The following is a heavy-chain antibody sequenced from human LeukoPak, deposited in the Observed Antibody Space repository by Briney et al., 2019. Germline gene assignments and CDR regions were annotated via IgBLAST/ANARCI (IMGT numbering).Heavy chain of an antibody. Sequence: GRTLRPSCAASGFTFKIYVLDWVRQAPGKGLEWVAVISNAGSNKYYADSVKGRFTISRDNSKNTLYLQMNSLRVEDTAVYYCARVEGSGYEFGQSYYYCMDVWGQGTTVTVSS. CDR2: ISNAGSNK. V-gene: IGHV3-30-3*01. J-gene: IGHJ6*02. CDR1: GFTFKIYV. D-gene: IGHD5-12*01. CDR3: ARVEGSGYEFGQSYYYCMDV.